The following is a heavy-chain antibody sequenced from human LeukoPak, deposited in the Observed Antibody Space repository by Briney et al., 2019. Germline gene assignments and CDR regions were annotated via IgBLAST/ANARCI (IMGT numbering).Heavy chain of an antibody. Sequence: SCKASGFTFSSYAMHWVRQAPGKGLEWVAVISYDGSNKYYADSVKGRFTISRDNSKNTLYLQMNSLRAEDTAVYYCARLGRVPAANHAFDIWGQGTMVTVSS. J-gene: IGHJ3*02. V-gene: IGHV3-30-3*01. CDR2: ISYDGSNK. CDR1: GFTFSSYA. CDR3: ARLGRVPAANHAFDI. D-gene: IGHD2-2*01.